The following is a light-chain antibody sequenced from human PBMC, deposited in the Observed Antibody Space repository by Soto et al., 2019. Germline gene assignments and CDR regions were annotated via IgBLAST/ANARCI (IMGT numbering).Light chain of an antibody. CDR3: SSYTSSATLV. V-gene: IGLV2-14*01. J-gene: IGLJ3*02. Sequence: QSVLTQPASVSGSPGQSITISCSGGTSDIGTYNYVSWYQHHPGKVPKVMIYEVSNRPSGVSNRFSGSKSGNTASLTISGLQSEDEAHYYCSSYTSSATLVFGGGTKLTVL. CDR1: TSDIGTYNY. CDR2: EVS.